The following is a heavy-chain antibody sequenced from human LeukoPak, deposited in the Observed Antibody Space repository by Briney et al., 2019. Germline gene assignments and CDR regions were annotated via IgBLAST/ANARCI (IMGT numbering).Heavy chain of an antibody. CDR1: GGSISSYY. CDR3: ARRSDWFDP. J-gene: IGHJ5*02. D-gene: IGHD2-15*01. CDR2: IYYSGST. Sequence: SETLSLTCTVSGGSISSYYWSWIRQPPGKGLEWIGYIYYSGSTNYNPSLKSRVTISVDTSKNQFSLKLSSVTAADTAVYYCARRSDWFDPWGQGTLVTVSS. V-gene: IGHV4-59*01.